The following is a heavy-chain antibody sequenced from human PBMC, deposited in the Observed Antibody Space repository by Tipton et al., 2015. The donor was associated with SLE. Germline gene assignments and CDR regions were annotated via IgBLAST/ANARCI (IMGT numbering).Heavy chain of an antibody. J-gene: IGHJ4*02. CDR2: IYTSGST. D-gene: IGHD2-2*01. V-gene: IGHV4-61*02. CDR1: GGSISSGSYY. CDR3: RQGYHADVYFDY. Sequence: TLSLTCTVSGGSISSGSYYWSWIRQPAGKGLEWIGRIYTSGSTNYNPSLKSRVTISVDTSKNQFSLKLSSVTAADTAVYYCRQGYHADVYFDYWGQGTLVTVSS.